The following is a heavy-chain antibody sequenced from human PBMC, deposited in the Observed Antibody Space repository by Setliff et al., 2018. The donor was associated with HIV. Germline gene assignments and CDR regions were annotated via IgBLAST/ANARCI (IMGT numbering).Heavy chain of an antibody. CDR2: IYYSGST. CDR3: ASVSYSSGPDL. J-gene: IGHJ2*01. D-gene: IGHD6-19*01. V-gene: IGHV4-39*01. CDR1: GGSISSSSYY. Sequence: TLSLTCTVSGGSISSSSYYWGWIRQPPGKGLEWIGSIYYSGSTYYNPSLKSRVTISVDTSKNQFSLKLSSVTAADTAVYYCASVSYSSGPDLWGRGTLVTVSS.